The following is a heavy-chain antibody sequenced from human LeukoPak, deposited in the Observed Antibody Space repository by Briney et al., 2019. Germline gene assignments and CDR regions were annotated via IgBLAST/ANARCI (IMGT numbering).Heavy chain of an antibody. J-gene: IGHJ3*02. D-gene: IGHD3-10*01. Sequence: SETLSLTCTVSGGXISSGGYYWSWIRQHPGKGLEWIGYIYYSGSTYYNPSLKSRVTISVDTSKNQFSLKLSSVTAADTAVYYCARYGGSYGSGGYYLAAFDIWGQGTMVTVSS. CDR3: ARYGGSYGSGGYYLAAFDI. CDR2: IYYSGST. V-gene: IGHV4-31*03. CDR1: GGXISSGGYY.